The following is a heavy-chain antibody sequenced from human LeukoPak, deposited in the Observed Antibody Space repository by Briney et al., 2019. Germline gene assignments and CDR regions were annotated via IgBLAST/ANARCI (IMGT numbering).Heavy chain of an antibody. CDR2: INPNSGGT. CDR3: ARGGRYGRRTYYYYYMDV. Sequence: ASVKVSCKASGYTFTGYYMHWVRQAPGQGLEWMGWINPNSGGTNYAQKFQGRVTMTRDTSISTAYMELSRLRSDDTAVYYCARGGRYGRRTYYYYYMDVWGKGTTVTVSS. V-gene: IGHV1-2*02. CDR1: GYTFTGYY. J-gene: IGHJ6*03. D-gene: IGHD1-1*01.